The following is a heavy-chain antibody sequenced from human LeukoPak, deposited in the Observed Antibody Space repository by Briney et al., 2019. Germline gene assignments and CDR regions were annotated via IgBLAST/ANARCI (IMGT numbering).Heavy chain of an antibody. CDR2: ISSSGRTI. CDR1: GFTFSYYE. J-gene: IGHJ3*02. V-gene: IGHV3-48*03. Sequence: GGSLRLSCAASGFTFSYYEMNWVRQAPGKGLEWVSYISSSGRTIYYADSVKGRLTISRDNAKNSLYLQMNSLRAEDTAVYYCARAYRDAFDIWGQETMVTVSS. CDR3: ARAYRDAFDI.